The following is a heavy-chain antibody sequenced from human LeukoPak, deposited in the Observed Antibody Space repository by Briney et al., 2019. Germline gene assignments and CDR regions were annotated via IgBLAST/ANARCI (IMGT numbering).Heavy chain of an antibody. CDR1: GFTFSSYG. J-gene: IGHJ4*02. D-gene: IGHD3-9*01. CDR2: IRYDGSNK. Sequence: GGSLRLSCAASGFTFSSYGMHWVRQAPGKGLEWVAFIRYDGSNKYYADSVKGRFTISRDNSKNTLYLQMNSLRAEDTAVYYCAKDGPYDILTGYTAGFDYWGQGTLVTVSS. CDR3: AKDGPYDILTGYTAGFDY. V-gene: IGHV3-30*02.